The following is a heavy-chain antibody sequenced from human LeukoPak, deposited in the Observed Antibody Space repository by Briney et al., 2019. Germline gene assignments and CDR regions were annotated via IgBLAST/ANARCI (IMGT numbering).Heavy chain of an antibody. J-gene: IGHJ3*02. CDR2: ISYDGSNK. CDR3: AKDYDFWSGYSLAFDI. D-gene: IGHD3-3*01. V-gene: IGHV3-30*18. Sequence: GRSLRLSCAASGFTFSSYGMHWVRQAPGKGLEWVAVISYDGSNKYYADSVKGRFTISRDNSMNTLYLQMDSLRAEDTAVYYCAKDYDFWSGYSLAFDIWGQGTMVTVSS. CDR1: GFTFSSYG.